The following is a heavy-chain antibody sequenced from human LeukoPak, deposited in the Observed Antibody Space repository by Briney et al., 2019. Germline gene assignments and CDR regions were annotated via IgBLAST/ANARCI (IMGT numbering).Heavy chain of an antibody. Sequence: SETLSLTCTVSGGSISSYGYYWSWIRQHPGKGLEWIGYIYYSGSTYYNPSLKSRVTISVDTSKNQFSLKLSSVTAADTAVYYCSGGYYEYFDYWGQGTLVTVSS. CDR1: GGSISSYGYY. J-gene: IGHJ4*02. CDR3: SGGYYEYFDY. CDR2: IYYSGST. V-gene: IGHV4-31*03. D-gene: IGHD3-22*01.